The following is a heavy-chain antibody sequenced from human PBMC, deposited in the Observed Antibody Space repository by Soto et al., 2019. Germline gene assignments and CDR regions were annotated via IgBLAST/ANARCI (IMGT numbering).Heavy chain of an antibody. J-gene: IGHJ4*02. V-gene: IGHV5-51*01. CDR3: AKHEGYCSTTTCSNFDY. CDR1: GFTFTSYW. Sequence: GESLKISCKGSGFTFTSYWIAWVRQMPGKGLEWMGITYPGDSDSSYSPSFQGQVTISADKSINTAYLHWSSLKASDTAIYYCAKHEGYCSTTTCSNFDYWGQGTLVTVS. CDR2: TYPGDSDS. D-gene: IGHD2-2*01.